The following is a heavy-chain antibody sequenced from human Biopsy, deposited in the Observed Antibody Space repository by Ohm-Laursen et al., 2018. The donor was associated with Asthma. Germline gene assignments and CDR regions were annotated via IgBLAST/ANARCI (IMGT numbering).Heavy chain of an antibody. V-gene: IGHV4-34*01. CDR2: IDQSGYT. D-gene: IGHD1-20*01. Sequence: GTLSLTCVVYGGYLTGHYWNWIRQPPGKGLEWIGEIDQSGYTNYNPSLKSRVTISADTSKNQFHPNLSSVTAADTAVYFCARAAITGIRGWFDPWGQGTQVTVSS. CDR3: ARAAITGIRGWFDP. J-gene: IGHJ5*02. CDR1: GGYLTGHY.